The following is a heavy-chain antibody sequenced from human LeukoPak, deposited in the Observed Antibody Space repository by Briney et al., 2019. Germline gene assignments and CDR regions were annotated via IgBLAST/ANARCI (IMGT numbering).Heavy chain of an antibody. D-gene: IGHD3-3*01. Sequence: GESPKISCKGSGYSFTSYWIGWVRQMPGKGLEWMGIIDPRDSDTRYSPSFQGQVTISADKSISTAYLQWSSLKASDTAMYYCARRVNSDAFDIWGQGTMVTVSS. J-gene: IGHJ3*02. CDR2: IDPRDSDT. V-gene: IGHV5-51*01. CDR3: ARRVNSDAFDI. CDR1: GYSFTSYW.